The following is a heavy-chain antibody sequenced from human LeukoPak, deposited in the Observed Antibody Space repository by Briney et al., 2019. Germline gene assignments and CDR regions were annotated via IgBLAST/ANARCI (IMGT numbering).Heavy chain of an antibody. CDR1: GFTISNYW. CDR2: IHPDGSIT. Sequence: GGSLRLSCVGSGFTISNYWMHWVRQAPGTGLVWVSRIHPDGSITAYADSVKGRFTISRDNAKNTLYLQMNSLRAEDTAVYYCAPQQTYSPYNWFDPWGQGTLVTVSS. CDR3: APQQTYSPYNWFDP. V-gene: IGHV3-74*03. D-gene: IGHD5-12*01. J-gene: IGHJ5*02.